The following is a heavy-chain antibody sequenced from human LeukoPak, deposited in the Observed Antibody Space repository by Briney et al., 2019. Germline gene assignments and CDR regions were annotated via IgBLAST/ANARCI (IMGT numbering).Heavy chain of an antibody. Sequence: GASVKVSCKASGGTFSSYAISWVRQAPGQGLEWMGWISAYNGNTNYVQKLQGRVTMTTDTSTSTAYMELRSLRSDDTAVYYCARGYDILTGSQPFDYWGQGTLVTVSS. J-gene: IGHJ4*02. CDR3: ARGYDILTGSQPFDY. CDR1: GGTFSSYA. CDR2: ISAYNGNT. V-gene: IGHV1-18*01. D-gene: IGHD3-9*01.